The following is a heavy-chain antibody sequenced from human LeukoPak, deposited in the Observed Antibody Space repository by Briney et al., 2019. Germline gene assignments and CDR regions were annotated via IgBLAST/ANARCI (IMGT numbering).Heavy chain of an antibody. CDR3: AREDYGGNSGTYFDY. V-gene: IGHV6-1*01. D-gene: IGHD4-23*01. CDR1: GDSVSSSSAA. J-gene: IGHJ4*02. Sequence: SQTLSLTCVISGDSVSSSSAAWNWIRQSPSRGLEWLGRIYYRSKWYNEYAASVRSRITINPDTSKNQFSLQLNSVTPEDTAVYYCAREDYGGNSGTYFDYWGQGTLVTVSS. CDR2: IYYRSKWYN.